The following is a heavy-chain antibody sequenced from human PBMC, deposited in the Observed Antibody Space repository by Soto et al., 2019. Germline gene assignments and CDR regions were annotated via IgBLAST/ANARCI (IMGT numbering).Heavy chain of an antibody. J-gene: IGHJ6*01. V-gene: IGHV4-39*01. CDR1: CGSVISSIYY. Sequence: SETLSLTCIVSCGSVISSIYYWGWIRQPPEQGLEWIATIYYSGSTYYNPSLESRVTISVATSKTQFPLKLTSVTATDTAMYYCARQSSSRFNSGWGLKGPGVGGQGTTDTVS. CDR2: IYYSGST. D-gene: IGHD3-16*01. CDR3: ARQSSSRFNSGWGLKGPGV.